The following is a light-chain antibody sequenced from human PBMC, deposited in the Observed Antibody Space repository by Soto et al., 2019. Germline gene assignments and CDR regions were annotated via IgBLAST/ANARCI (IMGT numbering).Light chain of an antibody. Sequence: QSALTQPASVSGSPGQSITISCTGTSSDVGSYNFVSWYQQHPGKAPKFIIYEGSKRPSGVSNRFSGSKSDNTASLTISGLQAEDEADYYCCSYAGSSTVVFGGGTKVTVL. V-gene: IGLV2-23*01. J-gene: IGLJ2*01. CDR2: EGS. CDR3: CSYAGSSTVV. CDR1: SSDVGSYNF.